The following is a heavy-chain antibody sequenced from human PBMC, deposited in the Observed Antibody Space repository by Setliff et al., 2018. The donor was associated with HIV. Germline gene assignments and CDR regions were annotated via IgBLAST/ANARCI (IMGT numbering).Heavy chain of an antibody. CDR1: GVATDSNY. D-gene: IGHD6-13*01. J-gene: IGHJ4*02. CDR3: ARGIRTAAAPTFDH. Sequence: SETLSLTCTVSGVATDSNYWTWIRQSPGKGLEWIGYVYYGGITNYSPSLKSRVSISIDTSKNQFYLNLGSVTTADTAVYFCARGIRTAAAPTFDHWGQGALVTSPQ. CDR2: VYYGGIT. V-gene: IGHV4-59*01.